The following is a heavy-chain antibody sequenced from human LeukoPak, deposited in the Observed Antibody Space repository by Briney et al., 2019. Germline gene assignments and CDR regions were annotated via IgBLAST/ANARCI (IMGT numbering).Heavy chain of an antibody. J-gene: IGHJ5*02. Sequence: SVKVSCKASGGTFSSYTISWVRQAPGQGLEWMGRIIPILGIANYAQKLQGRVTITADKSTSTAYMELSSLRSEDTAVYYCARDFVTIFGVGHNWFDPWGQGTLVTVSS. CDR1: GGTFSSYT. CDR2: IIPILGIA. V-gene: IGHV1-69*04. D-gene: IGHD3-3*01. CDR3: ARDFVTIFGVGHNWFDP.